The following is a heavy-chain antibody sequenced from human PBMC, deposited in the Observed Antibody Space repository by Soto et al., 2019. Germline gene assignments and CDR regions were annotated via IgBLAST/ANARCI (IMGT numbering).Heavy chain of an antibody. Sequence: GGSLRLSCTASGFTFGDYAMSWFRQAPGKGLEWVGFIRSKAYGGTTEYAASVKGRFTISRDDSKSIAYLQMNSLKTEDTAVYYCTRGRCSSTSCPNRRYYYYGMDVWGQGTTVTVSS. CDR2: IRSKAYGGTT. D-gene: IGHD2-2*01. J-gene: IGHJ6*02. CDR3: TRGRCSSTSCPNRRYYYYGMDV. CDR1: GFTFGDYA. V-gene: IGHV3-49*03.